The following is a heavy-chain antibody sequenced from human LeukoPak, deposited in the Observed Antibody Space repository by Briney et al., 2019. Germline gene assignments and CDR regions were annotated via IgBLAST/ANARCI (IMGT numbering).Heavy chain of an antibody. CDR1: GFTFDDYA. CDR2: ISTSSSYI. Sequence: GGSLRLSCAASGFTFDDYAMHWVRQAPGKGLEWVSSISTSSSYIYYADSVKGRFTISRDNARKSLYLQMDSLRADDTAVYYCARGASVVAGSDNAFDIWGQGTMVTVSS. V-gene: IGHV3-21*01. D-gene: IGHD6-19*01. J-gene: IGHJ3*02. CDR3: ARGASVVAGSDNAFDI.